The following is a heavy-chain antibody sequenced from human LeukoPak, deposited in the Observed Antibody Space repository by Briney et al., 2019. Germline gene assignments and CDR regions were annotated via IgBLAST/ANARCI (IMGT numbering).Heavy chain of an antibody. D-gene: IGHD6-13*01. CDR2: ILYDGISK. CDR3: ARGSSTWHLFDF. CDR1: GFTFSDYA. J-gene: IGHJ4*02. Sequence: GWSLRLSCAASGFTFSDYALHWVRQAPGKGLEWVAIILYDGISKYYANSVKDRFTISRDISKNSLFLQMNSLRAEDTAVYYCARGSSTWHLFDFWGQGTLVTVSS. V-gene: IGHV3-30-3*01.